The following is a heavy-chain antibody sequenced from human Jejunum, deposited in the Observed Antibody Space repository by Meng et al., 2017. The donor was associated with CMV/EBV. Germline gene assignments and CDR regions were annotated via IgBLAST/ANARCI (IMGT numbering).Heavy chain of an antibody. V-gene: IGHV3-69-1*02. Sequence: AASGFTLSDYTIHWVRQAPGKGLEWVSSISISSYAYYADSVKGRFTISRDNAKNSLYLQMNSLRAEDTAVYYCARVVKGGNYLEYWGQGTLVTVSS. CDR2: ISISSYA. CDR3: ARVVKGGNYLEY. CDR1: GFTLSDYT. D-gene: IGHD4-23*01. J-gene: IGHJ4*02.